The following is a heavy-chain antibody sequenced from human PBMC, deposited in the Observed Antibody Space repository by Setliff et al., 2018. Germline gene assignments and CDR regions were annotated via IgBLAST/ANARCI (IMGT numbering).Heavy chain of an antibody. CDR2: MYYTGST. CDR1: GASISSHY. J-gene: IGHJ4*02. Sequence: SETLSLTCTVFGASISSHYWSWIRQPPGKGLEWIGSMYYTGSTNYNPSLKSRVTISVDTSKKQFSLRLNSVTAADTAVYYCARFAGSSWVDYWGQGTLVTVSS. CDR3: ARFAGSSWVDY. D-gene: IGHD6-13*01. V-gene: IGHV4-59*11.